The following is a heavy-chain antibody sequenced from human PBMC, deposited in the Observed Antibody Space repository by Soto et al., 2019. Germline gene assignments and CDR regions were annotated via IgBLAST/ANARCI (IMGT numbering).Heavy chain of an antibody. CDR2: INNSGST. CDR3: ARGTTSLAF. D-gene: IGHD3-10*01. CDR1: GGSISSGGYY. Sequence: QVQLQEAGPGLVKPSQTLSLTCTVSGGSISSGGYYWNWIRQHPGKGLEWIGHINNSGSTFYNPSLKGRGTISVGTSSNQFSLKVTSVTAADTAVYYCARGTTSLAFWGQGLLVTVSS. J-gene: IGHJ4*02. V-gene: IGHV4-31*03.